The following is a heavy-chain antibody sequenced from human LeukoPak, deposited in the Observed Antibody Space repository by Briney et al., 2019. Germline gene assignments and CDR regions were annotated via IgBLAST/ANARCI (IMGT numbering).Heavy chain of an antibody. CDR3: AKELVLNDITLIVVVITEVSFDY. CDR2: ISGSGGST. D-gene: IGHD3-22*01. CDR1: GFTFSSYG. J-gene: IGHJ4*02. V-gene: IGHV3-23*01. Sequence: PGGSLRLSCAASGFTFSSYGMSWVRQAPGKGLEWVSAISGSGGSTYYADSVKGRFTISRDNSKNTLYLQMNSLRAEDTAVYYCAKELVLNDITLIVVVITEVSFDYWGQGTLVTVSS.